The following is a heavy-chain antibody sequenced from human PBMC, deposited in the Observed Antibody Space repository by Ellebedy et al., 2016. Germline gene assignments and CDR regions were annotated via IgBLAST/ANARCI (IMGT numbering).Heavy chain of an antibody. CDR2: ITWNSGSI. CDR1: GFTFADYA. J-gene: IGHJ6*02. CDR3: AKVQCPGRWSNCPLDV. V-gene: IGHV3-9*01. Sequence: GGSLRLSCAASGFTFADYAMHWVRQGPGKGLEWVSGITWNSGSIVYADSVKGRFTISRDNAKNSVFLQMNSLRAEDTATYYCAKVQCPGRWSNCPLDVWGQGTTVTVSS. D-gene: IGHD5-24*01.